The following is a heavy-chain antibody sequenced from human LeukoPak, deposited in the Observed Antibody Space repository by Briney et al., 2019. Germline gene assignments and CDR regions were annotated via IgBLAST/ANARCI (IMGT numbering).Heavy chain of an antibody. CDR1: GFTFSSYG. Sequence: GGSLRLSCAASGFTFSSYGMHWVRQAPGKGLEWVAVISYDGSNKYYADSVKGRFTISRDNSKNTLYLQMNSLRAEDTAVYYCAKDGSQWLAFDIWGQGTMVTVSS. D-gene: IGHD6-19*01. J-gene: IGHJ3*02. CDR2: ISYDGSNK. V-gene: IGHV3-30*18. CDR3: AKDGSQWLAFDI.